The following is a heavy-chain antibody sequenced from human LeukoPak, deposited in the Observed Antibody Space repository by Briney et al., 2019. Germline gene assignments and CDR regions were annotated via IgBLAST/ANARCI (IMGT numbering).Heavy chain of an antibody. CDR2: ISWDGGTT. CDR3: AKDDSTGFFDN. CDR1: GFTFDDYA. V-gene: IGHV3-43D*03. Sequence: GGSLRLSCAASGFTFDDYAMHWVRQAPGKGLEWVSLISWDGGTTYYADSVKGRFTTSRDNSKNSLYLQMNSLRAEDTALYYCAKDDSTGFFDNWGQGTLVTVSS. J-gene: IGHJ4*02. D-gene: IGHD6-19*01.